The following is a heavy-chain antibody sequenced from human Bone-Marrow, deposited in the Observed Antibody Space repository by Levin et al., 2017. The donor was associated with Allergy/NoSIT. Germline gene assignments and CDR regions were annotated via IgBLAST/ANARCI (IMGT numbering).Heavy chain of an antibody. J-gene: IGHJ6*03. CDR3: ARDSPIVVVASGSAPKSYYYYYYYMDV. Sequence: PSETLSLTCTVSGGSISSGSYYWSWIRQPAGKGLEWIGRIYTSGSTNYNPSLKSRVTISVDTSKNQFSLKLSSVTAADTAVYYCARDSPIVVVASGSAPKSYYYYYYYMDVWGKGTTVTVSS. V-gene: IGHV4-61*02. CDR2: IYTSGST. D-gene: IGHD2-2*01. CDR1: GGSISSGSYY.